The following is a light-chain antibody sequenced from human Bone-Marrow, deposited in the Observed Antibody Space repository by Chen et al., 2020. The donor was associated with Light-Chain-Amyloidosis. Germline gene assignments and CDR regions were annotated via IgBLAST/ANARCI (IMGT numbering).Light chain of an antibody. CDR2: DDS. CDR3: QVWDRSSDRPV. CDR1: NIGSTS. Sequence: SYVLTQPSSVSVAPGQTATIACVGNNIGSTSVHWYQQTPVQAPLLVVYDDSDRPSGIPERLSGANSGNTATLTISRVEAGDEADYYCQVWDRSSDRPVFGGGTKLTVL. J-gene: IGLJ3*02. V-gene: IGLV3-21*02.